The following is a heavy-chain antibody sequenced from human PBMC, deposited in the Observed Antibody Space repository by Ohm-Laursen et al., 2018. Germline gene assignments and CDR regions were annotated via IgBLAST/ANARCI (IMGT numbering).Heavy chain of an antibody. D-gene: IGHD1-26*01. CDR3: FSGPSWEI. CDR1: GFTFSSYA. Sequence: GSLRLSCAASGFTFSSYAMIWVRQAPGKGLEWVANIKQDGSEKYYVDSVTGRFTIPRDNAKNSLYLQMNSLRAEDTAVYYCFSGPSWEIWGQGTVVTVSS. CDR2: IKQDGSEK. V-gene: IGHV3-7*01. J-gene: IGHJ3*02.